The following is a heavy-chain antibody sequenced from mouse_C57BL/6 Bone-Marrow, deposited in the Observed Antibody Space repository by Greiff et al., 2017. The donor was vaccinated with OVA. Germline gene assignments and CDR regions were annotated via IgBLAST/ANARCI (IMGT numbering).Heavy chain of an antibody. CDR1: GYTFTDYY. Sequence: VKLMESGAELVRPGASVKLSCKASGYTFTDYYINWVKQRPGQGLEWIARIYPGSGNTYYNEKFKGKATLTAEKSSSTAYMQLSSLTSEDSAVYFCARRSKRWYFDVWGTGTTVTVSS. V-gene: IGHV1-76*01. D-gene: IGHD2-5*01. CDR2: IYPGSGNT. J-gene: IGHJ1*03. CDR3: ARRSKRWYFDV.